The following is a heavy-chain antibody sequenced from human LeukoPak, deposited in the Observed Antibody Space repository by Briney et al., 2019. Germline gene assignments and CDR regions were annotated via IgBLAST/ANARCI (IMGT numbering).Heavy chain of an antibody. Sequence: PGGSLRLSCAASGFTFSSYGMPWVRQAPGKGLEWVAVIWYDGSNKYYADSVKGRFTISRDNSKNTLYLQMNSLRAEDTAVYYCARDRGSSTDYYYGMDVWGQGTTVTVSS. CDR2: IWYDGSNK. V-gene: IGHV3-33*01. J-gene: IGHJ6*02. CDR1: GFTFSSYG. CDR3: ARDRGSSTDYYYGMDV. D-gene: IGHD6-13*01.